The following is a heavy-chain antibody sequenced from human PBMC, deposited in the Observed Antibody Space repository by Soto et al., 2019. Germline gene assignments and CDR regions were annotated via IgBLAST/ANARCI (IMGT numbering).Heavy chain of an antibody. V-gene: IGHV1-46*01. Sequence: ASVKVSCKASGYTFTSYYMHWVRQAPGQGLEWMGIINPSGGSTRYAQKFQGRVTMTRDTSTSTVYMELSSLRSEDTAVYYCARGLVSASSGYYFDYWGDGPLVSVPS. D-gene: IGHD3-22*01. CDR3: ARGLVSASSGYYFDY. CDR2: INPSGGST. CDR1: GYTFTSYY. J-gene: IGHJ4*01.